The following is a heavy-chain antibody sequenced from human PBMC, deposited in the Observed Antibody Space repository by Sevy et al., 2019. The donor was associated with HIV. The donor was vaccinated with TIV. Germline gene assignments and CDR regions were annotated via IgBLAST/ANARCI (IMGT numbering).Heavy chain of an antibody. Sequence: GGSLRLSCVASGFTFNTYWMTWVRQAPGKGLEWVANINPDGSEKDYVDSLKGRFTVSRDNAETSLYLHMNSLRVEDTAVYFCARLHSDVVVVPGTTPGQYFDYWGQGTLVTVSS. CDR3: ARLHSDVVVVPGTTPGQYFDY. CDR2: INPDGSEK. CDR1: GFTFNTYW. V-gene: IGHV3-7*01. D-gene: IGHD2-2*01. J-gene: IGHJ4*02.